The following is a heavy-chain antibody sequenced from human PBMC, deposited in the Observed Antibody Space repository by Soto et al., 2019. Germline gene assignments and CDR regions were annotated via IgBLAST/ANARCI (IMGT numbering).Heavy chain of an antibody. CDR1: GFIFNYSW. J-gene: IGHJ4*02. V-gene: IGHV3-15*07. Sequence: EVQLVESGGGLVKPGGSLRLSCAASGFIFNYSWMNWVRQAPGKGLEWVARIKSNNDGGTIDYAASVRGRFTISRDDSKNTLYLQMNALKTEDTAVYYCAADSPKSNGWLDYWGQGTLVTVSS. CDR3: AADSPKSNGWLDY. D-gene: IGHD6-19*01. CDR2: IKSNNDGGTI.